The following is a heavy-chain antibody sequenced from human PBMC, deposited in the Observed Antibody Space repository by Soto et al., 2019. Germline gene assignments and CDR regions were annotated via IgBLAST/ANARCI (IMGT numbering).Heavy chain of an antibody. Sequence: QVQLVQSGPELKKPGSSVSVSCRASGGTFNSYTITWVRQSPGQGLEWLGRIIATLDLTNSAQNFQGRVTITADKSTSTAYMELTSLRSEDTAVYYCATEIGDQTAFEKWGQGTVVTVSS. CDR1: GGTFNSYT. D-gene: IGHD2-2*01. V-gene: IGHV1-69*08. J-gene: IGHJ3*02. CDR2: IIATLDLT. CDR3: ATEIGDQTAFEK.